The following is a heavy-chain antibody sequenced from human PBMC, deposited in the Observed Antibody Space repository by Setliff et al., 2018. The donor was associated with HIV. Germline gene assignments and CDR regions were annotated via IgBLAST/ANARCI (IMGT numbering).Heavy chain of an antibody. Sequence: PSETLSLTCAVSGGSFNRNDWWTWVRQAPGKGLEWVATINQDGSDTYYVDSVKGRFTISRDNAKNSLYLQMNSLRAEDTAVYYCARDPYPYFDYGDWYFDLWGRGTLVTVSS. D-gene: IGHD4-17*01. J-gene: IGHJ2*01. CDR3: ARDPYPYFDYGDWYFDL. V-gene: IGHV3-7*01. CDR2: INQDGSDT. CDR1: GGSFNRNDW.